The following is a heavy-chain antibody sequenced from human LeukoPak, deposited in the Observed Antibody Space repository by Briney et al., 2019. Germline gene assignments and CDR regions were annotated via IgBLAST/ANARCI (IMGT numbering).Heavy chain of an antibody. V-gene: IGHV6-1*01. CDR1: GDSVSSNSAA. J-gene: IGHJ4*02. CDR2: TYYRSKWYN. D-gene: IGHD6-13*01. Sequence: SQTLSLTCAISGDSVSSNSAAWNWIRQSPSRGLEWLGRTYYRSKWYNDYAVSVKSRITINPDTSKNQFSLKLSSVTAADTAVYYCARQFWQQLGPDYWGQGTLVTVSS. CDR3: ARQFWQQLGPDY.